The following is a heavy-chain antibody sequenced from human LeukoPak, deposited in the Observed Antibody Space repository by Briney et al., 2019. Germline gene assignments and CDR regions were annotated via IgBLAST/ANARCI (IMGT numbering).Heavy chain of an antibody. CDR2: IYYTGST. CDR1: GGSISSSSYY. Sequence: PSETLSLTCTVSGGSISSSSYYWGWIRQPPRKGLEWIGSIYYTGSTYYNPSLKSRVTISVDTSKSQFSLKVNSVTAAYTAVYYCARSIFNTGWFFDYWGQGTLVTVSS. V-gene: IGHV4-39*01. CDR3: ARSIFNTGWFFDY. J-gene: IGHJ4*02. D-gene: IGHD6-19*01.